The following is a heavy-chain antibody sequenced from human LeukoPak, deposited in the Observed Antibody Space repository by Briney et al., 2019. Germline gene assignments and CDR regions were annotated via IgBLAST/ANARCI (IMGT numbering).Heavy chain of an antibody. Sequence: PGGSLRLSCAASGFIGFTFNSYAMSWVRQAPGKGLEWVSSISGSSGTTYYADSVKGRFTITRDNANNTVYLQMNSLRVEDTAVYYCAAGVEQRWGQGALVTVSS. CDR3: AAGVEQR. V-gene: IGHV3-23*01. J-gene: IGHJ4*02. CDR1: GFIGFTFNSYA. CDR2: ISGSSGTT. D-gene: IGHD3-10*01.